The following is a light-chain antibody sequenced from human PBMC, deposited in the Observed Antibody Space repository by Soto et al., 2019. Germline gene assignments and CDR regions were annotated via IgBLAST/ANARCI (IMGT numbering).Light chain of an antibody. CDR3: QSYDSSLSGSV. CDR2: GDS. Sequence: QSVLTQPPSVSGAAGQRVTISCTGSSSNIGAGFDVSWYQQLPGTAPKLLIFGDSNRPSGVTDRFSGSKSGASASLAISGLQAEDEADYYCQSYDSSLSGSVFGGGTSSPS. J-gene: IGLJ3*02. V-gene: IGLV1-40*01. CDR1: SSNIGAGFD.